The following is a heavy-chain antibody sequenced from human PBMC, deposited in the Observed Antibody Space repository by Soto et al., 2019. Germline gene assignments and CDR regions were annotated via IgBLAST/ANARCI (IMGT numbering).Heavy chain of an antibody. D-gene: IGHD3-22*01. Sequence: SETLSLTCAVYGGSFSGYYWTWIRQPPGTGLEWIGEINHSGSTNYNPSLKSRVTISVDTSKNQFSLKLTSVTAADTAVYYCVKESNPFINNIVVVMFHSWGQGTPVTVSS. CDR3: VKESNPFINNIVVVMFHS. J-gene: IGHJ4*02. CDR1: GGSFSGYY. CDR2: INHSGST. V-gene: IGHV4-34*01.